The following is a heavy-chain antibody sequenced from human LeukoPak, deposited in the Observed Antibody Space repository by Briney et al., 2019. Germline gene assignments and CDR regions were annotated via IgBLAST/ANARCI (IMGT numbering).Heavy chain of an antibody. CDR3: ARDHITMVRGGHYYYGMDV. V-gene: IGHV3-30*03. CDR1: GFTFSSYG. CDR2: ISYDGSNK. Sequence: PGGSLRLSCAASGFTFSSYGMHWVRQAPGKGLEWVAVISYDGSNKYYADSVKGRFTISRDNAKNSLYLQMNSLRAEDTAVYYCARDHITMVRGGHYYYGMDVWGKGTTVTVSS. D-gene: IGHD3-10*01. J-gene: IGHJ6*04.